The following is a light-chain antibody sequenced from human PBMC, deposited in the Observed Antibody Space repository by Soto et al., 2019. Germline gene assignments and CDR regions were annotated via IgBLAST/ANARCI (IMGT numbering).Light chain of an antibody. CDR2: VTS. CDR3: LQFNSYPIT. Sequence: AIQMTQSPSSLSASVVDRVTVTLRASQGIRNDLGWYQQKPGEAPKVLIYVTSNLQSGVPSRFSGSGSGTDFTLTISGLQPEDFATYYCLQFNSYPITFGQGTRLEIK. V-gene: IGKV1-6*01. J-gene: IGKJ5*01. CDR1: QGIRND.